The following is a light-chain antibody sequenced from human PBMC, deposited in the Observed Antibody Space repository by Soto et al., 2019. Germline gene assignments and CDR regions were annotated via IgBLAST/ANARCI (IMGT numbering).Light chain of an antibody. V-gene: IGKV3-11*01. CDR3: QQRFT. J-gene: IGKJ3*01. CDR1: KSVSSY. Sequence: EIVLTQSPATLSLSPGERATLSCRASKSVSSYLAWYQQKPGQAPRLLIYDASNRATGIPARFSGSGSGTDFTLTISSLEPQDFAVYYCQQRFTFGPGTKVDIK. CDR2: DAS.